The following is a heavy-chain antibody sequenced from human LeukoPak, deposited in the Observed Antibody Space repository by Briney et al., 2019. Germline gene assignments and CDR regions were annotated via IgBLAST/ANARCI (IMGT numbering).Heavy chain of an antibody. J-gene: IGHJ5*02. V-gene: IGHV4-30-4*01. D-gene: IGHD3/OR15-3a*01. Sequence: SQTLSLTCTVSGGSITSGEQYCSWIRQRPGKGLEWIGYVAYSGNTNYNPSLSSRVTMSVDTSKNQFSLKLSSVTAADTAVYYCARDSDFGTYWFDPWGQGTLVTVSS. CDR3: ARDSDFGTYWFDP. CDR2: VAYSGNT. CDR1: GGSITSGEQY.